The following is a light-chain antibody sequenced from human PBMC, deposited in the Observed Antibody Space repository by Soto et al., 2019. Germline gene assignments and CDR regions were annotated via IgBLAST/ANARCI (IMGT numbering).Light chain of an antibody. CDR1: QSINKW. J-gene: IGKJ5*01. V-gene: IGKV1-39*01. CDR2: GAS. CDR3: QQSFNTPVT. Sequence: IQMTQSPSTLSASVGDRVTITCRASQSINKWVAWFQQKSGKAPQVLIYGASSLQSGVPSRFSASGSGTDFTLTINSLQPEDFATYYCQQSFNTPVTFGQGTRLEI.